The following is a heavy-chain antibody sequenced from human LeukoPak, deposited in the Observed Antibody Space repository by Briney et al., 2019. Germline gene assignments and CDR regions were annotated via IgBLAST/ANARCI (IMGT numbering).Heavy chain of an antibody. J-gene: IGHJ4*02. CDR2: IYYSGST. Sequence: PSETLSLTCTVSGGSISSSSYYWGWIRQPPGKGLEWIGSIYYSGSTYYNPSLKSRVTISVDTSKNQFSLKLSSVTAADTAVYYCARIMVYAFDYWGQGTLVTVSS. CDR3: ARIMVYAFDY. D-gene: IGHD2-8*01. V-gene: IGHV4-39*01. CDR1: GGSISSSSYY.